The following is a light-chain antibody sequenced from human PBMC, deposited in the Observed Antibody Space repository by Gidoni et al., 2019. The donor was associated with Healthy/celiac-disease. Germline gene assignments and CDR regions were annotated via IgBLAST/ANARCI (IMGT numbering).Light chain of an antibody. J-gene: IGKJ2*01. CDR3: QQYNSYSPDT. Sequence: DIQMTQSPSTLSASVGDRVTITCRASQSISSWLAWYQQKPGNAAKLLIYKASSLESGVPSRFSGSGSGTEFTLTISSLQPDDFATYYCQQYNSYSPDTFGQETKLEIK. V-gene: IGKV1-5*03. CDR1: QSISSW. CDR2: KAS.